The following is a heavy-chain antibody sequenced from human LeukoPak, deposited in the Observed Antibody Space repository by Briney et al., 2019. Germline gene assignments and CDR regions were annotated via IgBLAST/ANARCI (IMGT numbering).Heavy chain of an antibody. CDR3: AKRTMSAFDS. CDR2: ISGSGNGT. D-gene: IGHD5-24*01. CDR1: GFTFSSYA. Sequence: QAGGSLRLSCAASGFTFSSYAMSWVRQAPGKGLEWLSGISGSGNGTYYADSVKGRFTISRDNSKNVVYLQVNSLTVEDAATYYCAKRTMSAFDSWGQGTLLIVSS. J-gene: IGHJ4*02. V-gene: IGHV3-23*01.